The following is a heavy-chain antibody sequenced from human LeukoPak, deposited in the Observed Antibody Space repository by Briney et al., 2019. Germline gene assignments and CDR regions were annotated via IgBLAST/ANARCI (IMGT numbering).Heavy chain of an antibody. J-gene: IGHJ5*02. CDR3: ARDVRGYNYGYGWFDP. Sequence: GGSLRLSCAASGFTVSSNYMSWVRQAPGKGLVWVSRINSDGSSTSYADSVKGRFTISRDNAKNTLYLQMNSLRAEDTAVYYCARDVRGYNYGYGWFDPWGQGTLVTVSS. CDR1: GFTVSSNY. V-gene: IGHV3-74*01. D-gene: IGHD5-18*01. CDR2: INSDGSST.